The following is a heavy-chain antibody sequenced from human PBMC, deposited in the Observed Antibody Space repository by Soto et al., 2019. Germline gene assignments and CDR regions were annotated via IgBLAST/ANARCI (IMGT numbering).Heavy chain of an antibody. CDR2: MNPNSGNT. Sequence: PSVNVTGRASGSTFTNIYINGVRQATEQGLEWMGWMNPNSGNTGYAQKFQGRVTMTRNTSISTAYMELSSLRSEDTAVYYCARGTPPYSSSWCRYYYYYMDVWGKGTTVTVSS. J-gene: IGHJ6*03. D-gene: IGHD6-13*01. V-gene: IGHV1-8*01. CDR3: ARGTPPYSSSWCRYYYYYMDV. CDR1: GSTFTNIY.